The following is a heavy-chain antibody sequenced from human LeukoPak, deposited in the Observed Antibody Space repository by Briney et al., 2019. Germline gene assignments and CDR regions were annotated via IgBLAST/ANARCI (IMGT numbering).Heavy chain of an antibody. CDR1: GFTFSSYA. J-gene: IGHJ3*02. Sequence: GGSLRLSCAASGFTFSSYAMSWVRQAPGKGLECVSVIPASGGSTYYADSVKGRFTISRDNSKNTLFLQMNSLRAEDTAVYYCARTYYDILTGHMEYDAFDMWGQGTMVTVSS. V-gene: IGHV3-23*01. CDR3: ARTYYDILTGHMEYDAFDM. CDR2: IPASGGST. D-gene: IGHD3-9*01.